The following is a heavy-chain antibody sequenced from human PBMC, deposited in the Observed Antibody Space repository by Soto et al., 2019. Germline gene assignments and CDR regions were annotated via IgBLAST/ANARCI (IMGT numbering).Heavy chain of an antibody. CDR2: ISAYNGNT. Sequence: QVQLVQSGAEVKKPGASVKVSCKASGYTFTSYGISWVRRAPVQGLEWMGWISAYNGNTNYAQKLQGRVTMTTDTSTNTAYMELRSLRSDDTAVYYCAILLPGFGELPLYSYNWFDPWGQGTLVTVSS. V-gene: IGHV1-18*01. CDR3: AILLPGFGELPLYSYNWFDP. J-gene: IGHJ5*02. D-gene: IGHD3-10*01. CDR1: GYTFTSYG.